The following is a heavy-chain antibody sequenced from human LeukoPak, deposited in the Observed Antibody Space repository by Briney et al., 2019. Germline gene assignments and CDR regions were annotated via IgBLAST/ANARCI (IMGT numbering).Heavy chain of an antibody. CDR1: GGSISSGRYY. J-gene: IGHJ5*02. V-gene: IGHV4-61*02. Sequence: SETLSLTCTVSGGSISSGRYYWSWIRQPAGKGLEWGGRIHTSGSTNYNPSLKSRVTISVDTSKNQFSLKLSSVTAADTAVYYCARETIVVVVAATLNWFDPWGQGTLVTVSS. CDR3: ARETIVVVVAATLNWFDP. CDR2: IHTSGST. D-gene: IGHD2-15*01.